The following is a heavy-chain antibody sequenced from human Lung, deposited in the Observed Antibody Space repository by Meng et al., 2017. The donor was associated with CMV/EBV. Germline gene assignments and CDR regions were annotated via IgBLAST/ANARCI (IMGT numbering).Heavy chain of an antibody. Sequence: GSFSGYYWSWIRQPPGKGLEWIGEINHSGSTNYNPSLKSRVTISVDTSKNQFSLKLSSVTAADTAVYYCARVWITIFGVVKYYFDYWGQGTLVTVSS. D-gene: IGHD3-3*01. V-gene: IGHV4-34*01. CDR3: ARVWITIFGVVKYYFDY. J-gene: IGHJ4*02. CDR1: GSFSGYY. CDR2: INHSGST.